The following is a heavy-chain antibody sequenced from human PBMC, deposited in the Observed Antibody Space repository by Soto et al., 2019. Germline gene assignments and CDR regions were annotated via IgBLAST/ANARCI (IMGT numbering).Heavy chain of an antibody. J-gene: IGHJ4*02. CDR1: GGSISSSSYY. D-gene: IGHD3-9*01. Sequence: ETLSLTCTVSGGSISSSSYYWGWIRQPPGKGLEWIGSIYYSGSTYYNPSLKSRVTISVDTSKNQFSLKLSSVTAADTAVYYCARHRGYYDILTGYYTELNFDYWGQGTLVTVSS. CDR2: IYYSGST. V-gene: IGHV4-39*01. CDR3: ARHRGYYDILTGYYTELNFDY.